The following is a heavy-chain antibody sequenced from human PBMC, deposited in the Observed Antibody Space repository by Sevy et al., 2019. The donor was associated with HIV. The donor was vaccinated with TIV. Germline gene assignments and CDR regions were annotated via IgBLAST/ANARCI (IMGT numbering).Heavy chain of an antibody. D-gene: IGHD3-22*01. CDR1: GFTFSSYA. J-gene: IGHJ4*02. Sequence: GGSLRLSCAASGFTFSSYAMSWVRQAPGKGLEWVSGISGSGSSTYYADSVKGRFTISRDNSKNTLYLQMNSLRAEDTAVYYCAKTYYYDSSGPGDYWGQGTLVTVSS. CDR2: ISGSGSST. V-gene: IGHV3-23*01. CDR3: AKTYYYDSSGPGDY.